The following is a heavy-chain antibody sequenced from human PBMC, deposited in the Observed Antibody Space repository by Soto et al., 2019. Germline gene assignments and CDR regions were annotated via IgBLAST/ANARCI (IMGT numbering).Heavy chain of an antibody. CDR3: VHNLRLLEINWFDP. Sequence: SGPTLVNPTQTLTLTCTFSGFSLSTSGVGVGWIRQPPGKALEWLALIHWNDDKRYSPSLKSRLTITKDTSKNQVVLTMTNMDPVDTATDYCVHNLRLLEINWFDPWGQGTLVTVSS. J-gene: IGHJ5*02. CDR2: IHWNDDK. V-gene: IGHV2-5*01. CDR1: GFSLSTSGVG. D-gene: IGHD3-3*01.